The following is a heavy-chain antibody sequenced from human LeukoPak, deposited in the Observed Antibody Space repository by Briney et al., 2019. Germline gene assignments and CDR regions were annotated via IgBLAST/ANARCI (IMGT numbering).Heavy chain of an antibody. D-gene: IGHD2-2*01. J-gene: IGHJ4*02. CDR1: GASISSYY. CDR2: IYYSGST. Sequence: TSETLSLTCTVSGASISSYYWSWIRRPPGKGLEWIGYIYYSGSTNYIPSLKSRVTISVDTSKNQFSLRLSSVTAADTALYYCARDCSSSSCYDYWGQGTLVTVSS. V-gene: IGHV4-59*01. CDR3: ARDCSSSSCYDY.